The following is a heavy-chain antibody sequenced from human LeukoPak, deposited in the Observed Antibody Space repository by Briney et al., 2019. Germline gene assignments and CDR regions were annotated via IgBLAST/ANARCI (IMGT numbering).Heavy chain of an antibody. V-gene: IGHV4-59*12. Sequence: LRLSCAASGFTFDDYAMHWVRQAPGKGLEWIGYIYYTETSYNPSLKSRVTISADTSKNQFSLKLYSVTAADTAVYYCARGLYWYFDLWGRGTLVTVSS. CDR1: GFTFDDYA. CDR2: IYYTET. CDR3: ARGLYWYFDL. J-gene: IGHJ2*01.